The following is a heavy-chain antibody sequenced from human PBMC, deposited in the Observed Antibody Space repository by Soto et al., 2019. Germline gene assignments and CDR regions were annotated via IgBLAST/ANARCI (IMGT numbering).Heavy chain of an antibody. CDR1: GGTFSSYA. J-gene: IGHJ4*02. D-gene: IGHD2-2*01. Sequence: SVKVSCKASGGTFSSYAISWVRQAPGQGLEWMGGIIPIFGTANYAQKFQGRVTITADESTSTAYMELSSLRSEDTAVYYCATRYCSSTSCYLYFDYWGQGTLVTVS. CDR3: ATRYCSSTSCYLYFDY. CDR2: IIPIFGTA. V-gene: IGHV1-69*13.